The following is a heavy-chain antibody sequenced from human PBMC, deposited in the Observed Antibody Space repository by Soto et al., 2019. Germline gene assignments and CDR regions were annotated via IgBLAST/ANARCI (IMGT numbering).Heavy chain of an antibody. V-gene: IGHV1-69*12. D-gene: IGHD4-4*01. J-gene: IGHJ6*02. CDR1: GGTFSSSA. Sequence: QVQLVQSGAEMKEPGSSVKVSCKTSGGTFSSSAISWLRQAPGQGLEWMGGIIPLFRTPDYAQKFQGRVTIAADESTSTACMELSSLRSEDTAVYYCARDNDRLQLGGNYYYILDVWGQGTKITVSS. CDR2: IIPLFRTP. CDR3: ARDNDRLQLGGNYYYILDV.